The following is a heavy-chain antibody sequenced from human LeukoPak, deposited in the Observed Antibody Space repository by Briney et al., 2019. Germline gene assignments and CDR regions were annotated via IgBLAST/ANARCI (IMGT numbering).Heavy chain of an antibody. D-gene: IGHD3-22*01. J-gene: IGHJ4*02. V-gene: IGHV3-23*01. Sequence: GGSLRLSCAASGFTFSSYAMSWVRQAPGKGLEWVSAISGSGGSTYYADSVKGRFTISRDNSKNTLYLQMNSLRAEDTAVYYCAKDLPLYYYDSSGYFGYFDYWGRGTLVTVSS. CDR2: ISGSGGST. CDR3: AKDLPLYYYDSSGYFGYFDY. CDR1: GFTFSSYA.